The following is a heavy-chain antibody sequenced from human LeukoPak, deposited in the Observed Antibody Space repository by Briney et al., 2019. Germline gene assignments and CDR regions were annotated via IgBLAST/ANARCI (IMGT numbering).Heavy chain of an antibody. J-gene: IGHJ4*02. V-gene: IGHV1-69*04. CDR2: IIPILGIA. CDR1: GGTFSSYT. CDR3: ARDQGITMVRGVSSPGNDY. Sequence: SVKVSCKASGGTFSSYTISWVRQAPGQGLEWMGRIIPILGIANYAQKFQGRVTITADKSTSTAYMELSSLRSEDTAVYYCARDQGITMVRGVSSPGNDYWGQGTLVTVPS. D-gene: IGHD3-10*01.